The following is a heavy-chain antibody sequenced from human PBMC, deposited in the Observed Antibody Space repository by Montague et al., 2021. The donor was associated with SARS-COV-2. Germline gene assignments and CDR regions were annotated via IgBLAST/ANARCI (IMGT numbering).Heavy chain of an antibody. D-gene: IGHD3-22*01. V-gene: IGHV4-34*01. J-gene: IGHJ4*02. Sequence: SETLSLTRAVYGGSFSDNYWSWIRKPPGKGLEWIGEINHRGTSNXNPSLKSRVSISVDTSKNQFSLYLGSVTAADTAAYYCARGRQHFNMIVVVMTGGEYYFDYWGQGTLVTVSS. CDR1: GGSFSDNY. CDR3: ARGRQHFNMIVVVMTGGEYYFDY. CDR2: INHRGTS.